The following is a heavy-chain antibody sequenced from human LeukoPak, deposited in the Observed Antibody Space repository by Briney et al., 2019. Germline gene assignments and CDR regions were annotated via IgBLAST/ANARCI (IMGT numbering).Heavy chain of an antibody. CDR1: GGSISSGDYY. CDR3: ARAAYSGYDFNY. CDR2: IYYSGST. Sequence: PSETLSLTCTVSGGSISSGDYYWSWIRQPPGKGLEWIGYIYYSGSTYYNPSPKSRVTISVDTSKNQFSLKLSSVTAADTAVYYCARAAYSGYDFNYWGQGTLVTVSS. J-gene: IGHJ4*02. V-gene: IGHV4-30-4*01. D-gene: IGHD5-12*01.